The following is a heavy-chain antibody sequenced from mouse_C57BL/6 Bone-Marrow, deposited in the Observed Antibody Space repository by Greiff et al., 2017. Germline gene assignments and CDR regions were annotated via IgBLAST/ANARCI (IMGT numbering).Heavy chain of an antibody. CDR1: GYTFTSYW. J-gene: IGHJ2*01. CDR3: ARVATVVDY. CDR2: INPSSGYT. Sequence: QVHVKQSGAELAKPGASVKLSCKASGYTFTSYWMHWVKQRPGQGLEWIGYINPSSGYTKYNQTFKDQATLTADKSSSTAYMQLSSLTYEDSAVYYCARVATVVDYWGQGTTLTVSS. V-gene: IGHV1-7*01. D-gene: IGHD1-1*01.